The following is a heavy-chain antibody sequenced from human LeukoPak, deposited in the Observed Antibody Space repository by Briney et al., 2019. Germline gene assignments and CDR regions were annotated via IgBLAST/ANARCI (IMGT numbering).Heavy chain of an antibody. CDR2: MSYDGSNK. CDR3: ARNGSGSYSNALDY. CDR1: GFTFSSYA. V-gene: IGHV3-30*04. Sequence: GGSLRLSCAASGFTFSSYAMHWVRQAPGKGLEWVAVMSYDGSNKYYADSVKGRFTISRDNSKNTLYLQMNSLRAEDTAVYYCARNGSGSYSNALDYWGQGTLVTVSS. D-gene: IGHD3-10*01. J-gene: IGHJ4*02.